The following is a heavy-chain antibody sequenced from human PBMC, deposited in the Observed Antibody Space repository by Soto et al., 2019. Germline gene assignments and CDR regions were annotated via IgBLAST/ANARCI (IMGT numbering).Heavy chain of an antibody. CDR1: GGSIISGGYY. CDR2: IYYSGST. V-gene: IGHV4-31*03. J-gene: IGHJ6*02. CDR3: ARESLLAGDYYYGMDV. D-gene: IGHD3-9*01. Sequence: KTSETLSLTCTVSGGSIISGGYYWIWIRQHPGKGLEWIGYIYYSGSTYYNPSLKSRVTIPVDTSKNQFSLKLSSVTAADTAVYYCARESLLAGDYYYGMDVWGQGTTVTVSS.